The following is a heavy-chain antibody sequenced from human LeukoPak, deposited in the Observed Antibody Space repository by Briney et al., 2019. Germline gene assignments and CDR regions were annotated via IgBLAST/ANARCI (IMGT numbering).Heavy chain of an antibody. CDR3: ARGEEFGEFFDY. D-gene: IGHD3-10*01. CDR1: GYTFTSYD. CDR2: MNPNSGNT. J-gene: IGHJ4*02. Sequence: ASVTVSCKASGYTFTSYDINWVRQATGQGLEWMGWMNPNSGNTGYAQKFQGRVTMTRNTSISTAYMELSSLRSEDTAVYYCARGEEFGEFFDYWGQGTLVTVSS. V-gene: IGHV1-8*01.